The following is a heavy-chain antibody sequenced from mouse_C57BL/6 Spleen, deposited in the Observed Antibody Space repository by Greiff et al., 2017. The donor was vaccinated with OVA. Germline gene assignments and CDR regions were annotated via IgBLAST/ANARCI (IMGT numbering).Heavy chain of an antibody. V-gene: IGHV1-61*01. CDR1: GYTFTSYW. J-gene: IGHJ3*01. Sequence: VQLQQPGAELVRPGSSVKLSCKASGYTFTSYWMDWVKQRPGQGLEWIGNIYPSDSETHYNQKFKDKATLTVDKSSSTAYMQLSSLTSEDSAVYYCARRIYYGSSYGWFAYWGQGTLVTVSA. CDR2: IYPSDSET. D-gene: IGHD1-1*01. CDR3: ARRIYYGSSYGWFAY.